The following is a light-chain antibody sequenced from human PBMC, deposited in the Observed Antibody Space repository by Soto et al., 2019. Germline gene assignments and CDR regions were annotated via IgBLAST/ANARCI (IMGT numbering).Light chain of an antibody. CDR2: GSS. CDR3: QQYGSSPPYT. J-gene: IGKJ2*01. V-gene: IGKV3-20*01. Sequence: EVVLTQSPGTLSLSPGERATLSCRASQSVSNNYFAWYQQKPGQAPRLLIFGSSDRATGIPDRFSGSGSGTDFTLTISRLEQEDFSVYYCQQYGSSPPYTFGQGTKLEIK. CDR1: QSVSNNY.